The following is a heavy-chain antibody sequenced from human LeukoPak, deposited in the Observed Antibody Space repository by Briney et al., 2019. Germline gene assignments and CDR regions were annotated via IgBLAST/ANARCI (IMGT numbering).Heavy chain of an antibody. CDR1: GFSFSSYG. Sequence: GGSLRLSCAASGFSFSSYGIHWVRQAPGKGLEWVTVIWHDARAEFYVDSVKGRFQISRDDSKNTVYLQMDRLTAEDTALYYCAKDNSGGWSGYFDPWGQGTLVTVSS. CDR2: IWHDARAE. D-gene: IGHD6-19*01. J-gene: IGHJ5*02. CDR3: AKDNSGGWSGYFDP. V-gene: IGHV3-33*06.